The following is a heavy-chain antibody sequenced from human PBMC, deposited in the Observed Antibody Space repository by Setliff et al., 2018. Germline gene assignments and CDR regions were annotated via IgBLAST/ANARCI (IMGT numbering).Heavy chain of an antibody. V-gene: IGHV3-48*01. J-gene: IGHJ3*02. D-gene: IGHD1-26*01. CDR2: ISATSGNI. CDR3: ARGGKTAFDM. CDR1: GLTFSGYS. Sequence: GGSLRLSCVASGLTFSGYSLDWVRQAPGKGLECVSYISATSGNIYYADSVKGRFTISRDDAKNSLYLQMKGLRAEDTAVYYCARGGKTAFDMWGQGTMVTVSS.